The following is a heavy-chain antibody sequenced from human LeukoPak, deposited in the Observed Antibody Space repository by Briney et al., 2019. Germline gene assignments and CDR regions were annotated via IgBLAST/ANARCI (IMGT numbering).Heavy chain of an antibody. J-gene: IGHJ4*02. V-gene: IGHV4-30-2*01. D-gene: IGHD3-10*01. Sequence: PSQTLSLTCTVSGGSISSGGYYWSWIRQPPGKGLEWIGYIYHSGSTYYNPSLKSRVTISVDRSKNQFSLKLTSVSAADTAVYYCARRRASGFGELLDFWGQGTLVTVSS. CDR1: GGSISSGGYY. CDR2: IYHSGST. CDR3: ARRRASGFGELLDF.